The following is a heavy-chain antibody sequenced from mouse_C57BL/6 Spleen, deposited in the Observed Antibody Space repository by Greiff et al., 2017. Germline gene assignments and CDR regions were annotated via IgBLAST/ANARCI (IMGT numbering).Heavy chain of an antibody. V-gene: IGHV1-69*01. J-gene: IGHJ2*01. CDR3: ARGPFITTVEYYFDY. Sequence: VQLQQPGAELVMPGASVKLSCKASGYTFTSYWMHWVKQRPGQGLEWIGEIDPSDSYTNYNQKFKGKSTLTVDKSSSTAYMQLSSLTSEDSAVYYCARGPFITTVEYYFDYWGQGTTLTVSS. CDR2: IDPSDSYT. D-gene: IGHD1-1*01. CDR1: GYTFTSYW.